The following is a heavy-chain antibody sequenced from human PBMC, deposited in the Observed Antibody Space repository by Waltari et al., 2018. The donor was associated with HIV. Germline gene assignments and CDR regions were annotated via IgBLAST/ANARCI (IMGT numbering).Heavy chain of an antibody. D-gene: IGHD6-13*01. V-gene: IGHV4-31*03. CDR3: ARDFGAAAGEQDYYYYGMDV. J-gene: IGHJ6*02. CDR2: IYYSGST. CDR1: GGPLSSGGYY. Sequence: QVQLQESGPGLVKPSQTLSLTCTVSGGPLSSGGYYWSWIRQPPGKGLEWIGYIYYSGSTYYNPSLKSRVTISVDTSKNQFSLKLSSVTAADTAVYYCARDFGAAAGEQDYYYYGMDVWGQGTTVTVSS.